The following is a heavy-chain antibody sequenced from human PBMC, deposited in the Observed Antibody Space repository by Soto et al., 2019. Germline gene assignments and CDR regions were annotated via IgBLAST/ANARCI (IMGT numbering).Heavy chain of an antibody. CDR2: IDPSDSYT. CDR3: ARFRYGVASVYYFDY. CDR1: GYSFTSYW. J-gene: IGHJ4*02. Sequence: HGESLKISCKGSGYSFTSYWISWVRQMPGKGLEWMGRIDPSDSYTNYSPSFQGHVTISADKSISTAYLQWSSLKASDTAMYYCARFRYGVASVYYFDYWGQGTLVTVSS. D-gene: IGHD6-25*01. V-gene: IGHV5-10-1*01.